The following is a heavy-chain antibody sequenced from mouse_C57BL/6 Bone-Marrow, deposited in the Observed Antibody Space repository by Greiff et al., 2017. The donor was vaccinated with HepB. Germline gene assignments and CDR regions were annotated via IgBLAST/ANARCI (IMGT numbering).Heavy chain of an antibody. CDR3: ARDPDYYGSTHWYFDV. D-gene: IGHD1-1*01. Sequence: EVMLVESEGGLVQPGSSMKLSCTASGFTFSDYYMAWVRQVPEKGLEWVANINYDGSSTYYLDPLKSRFIILRDNAKNILYLQMSSLKSEDTATYYCARDPDYYGSTHWYFDVWGTGTTVTVSS. J-gene: IGHJ1*03. CDR1: GFTFSDYY. V-gene: IGHV5-16*01. CDR2: INYDGSST.